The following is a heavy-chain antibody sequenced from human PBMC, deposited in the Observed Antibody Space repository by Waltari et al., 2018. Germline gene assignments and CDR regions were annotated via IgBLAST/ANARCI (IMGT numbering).Heavy chain of an antibody. V-gene: IGHV3-53*04. Sequence: EVQLVESGGGLVQPGGSLRLSCAASGFTVSSNYMSWVRQAPGKGLGGVSVIYSGGSTYYADSVKGRFTISRHNSKNTLDLQMNSLRAEDTAVYYCARDTHCSSTSCFNWYFDLWGRGTLVTVSS. J-gene: IGHJ2*01. D-gene: IGHD2-2*01. CDR3: ARDTHCSSTSCFNWYFDL. CDR1: GFTVSSNY. CDR2: IYSGGST.